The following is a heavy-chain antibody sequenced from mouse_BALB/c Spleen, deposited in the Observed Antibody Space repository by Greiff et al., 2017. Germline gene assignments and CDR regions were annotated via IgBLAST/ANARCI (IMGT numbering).Heavy chain of an antibody. CDR1: GFTFTSYD. Sequence: VQLQQSGPELVKPGASVKMSCTASGFTFTSYDMHWVKQKPGQGLEWIGYINHYNDGTKYKEKFKGKATMTLDKSSIPAYMERSSLTSEDSAVYYCEKYGSIYAMDYWGQGTSVTVSS. J-gene: IGHJ4*01. V-gene: IGHV1-14*01. D-gene: IGHD1-1*01. CDR2: INHYNDGT. CDR3: EKYGSIYAMDY.